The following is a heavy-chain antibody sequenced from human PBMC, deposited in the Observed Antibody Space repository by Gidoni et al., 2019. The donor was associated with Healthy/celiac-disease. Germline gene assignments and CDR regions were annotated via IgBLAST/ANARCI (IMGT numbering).Heavy chain of an antibody. D-gene: IGHD3-10*01. Sequence: QVQLQLWGAGLLKPSETLSLTCAVYGGSFSGYYWSWIRQPPGKGLEWIGEINHRGSTNYNPSLKSRVTISVDTSKNQFSLKLSSVTAADTAVYYCARGFGPHWGQGTLVTVSS. CDR3: ARGFGPH. J-gene: IGHJ4*02. V-gene: IGHV4-34*01. CDR1: GGSFSGYY. CDR2: INHRGST.